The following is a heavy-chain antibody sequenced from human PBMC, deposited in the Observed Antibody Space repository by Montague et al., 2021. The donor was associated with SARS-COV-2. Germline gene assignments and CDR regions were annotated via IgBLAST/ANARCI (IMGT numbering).Heavy chain of an antibody. Sequence: SETLSLTCTVSGGSISSRYWTWIRQPPGKGLEWIVYIYYTGSTNYNPSLKSRVAISVDTSKNQFSLSLRSVTAADTSLYYCARLPPNGRWYLDLWGRGTLVTVSS. CDR2: IYYTGST. V-gene: IGHV4-59*11. J-gene: IGHJ2*01. D-gene: IGHD2-8*01. CDR1: GGSISSRY. CDR3: ARLPPNGRWYLDL.